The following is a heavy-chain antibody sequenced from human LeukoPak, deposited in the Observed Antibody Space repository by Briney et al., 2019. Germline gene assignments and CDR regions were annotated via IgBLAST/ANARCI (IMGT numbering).Heavy chain of an antibody. V-gene: IGHV1-8*02. CDR2: MNPNSGNT. CDR1: GYTFTGYY. J-gene: IGHJ4*02. Sequence: GASVKVSCKASGYTFTGYYMHWVRQATGQGLEWMGWMNPNSGNTGYAQKFQGRVTMTRNTSISTAYMELSSLRSEDTAVYYCARGLYDILTGYYFIDWGQGTLVTVSS. D-gene: IGHD3-9*01. CDR3: ARGLYDILTGYYFID.